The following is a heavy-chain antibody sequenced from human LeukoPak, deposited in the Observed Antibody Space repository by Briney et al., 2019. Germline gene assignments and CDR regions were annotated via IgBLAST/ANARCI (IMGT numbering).Heavy chain of an antibody. CDR3: AKDQYCSSTSCQVRYYYMDV. Sequence: GTSLSLSCAASGFTFSSYAMHWVRQAPGKGLEWVAVIWYGGSNKYYADSVKGRFTISRDNSKNTLYLQMNSLRAEDTAVYYCAKDQYCSSTSCQVRYYYMDVWGKGTTVTVSS. CDR1: GFTFSSYA. CDR2: IWYGGSNK. D-gene: IGHD2-2*01. V-gene: IGHV3-30*04. J-gene: IGHJ6*03.